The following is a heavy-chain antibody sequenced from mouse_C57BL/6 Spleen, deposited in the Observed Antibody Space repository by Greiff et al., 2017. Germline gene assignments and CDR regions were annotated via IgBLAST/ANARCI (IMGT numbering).Heavy chain of an antibody. CDR2: IDPSDSET. CDR3: ARVEGQPILAY. J-gene: IGHJ3*01. D-gene: IGHD3-3*01. V-gene: IGHV1-52*01. Sequence: QVQLKQPGAELVRPGSSVKLSCKASGYTFTSYWMHWVKQRPIQGLEWIGNIDPSDSETHYNQKFKDKATLTVDKSSSTAYMQLSSLTSEDSAVXYCARVEGQPILAYWGQGTLVTVSA. CDR1: GYTFTSYW.